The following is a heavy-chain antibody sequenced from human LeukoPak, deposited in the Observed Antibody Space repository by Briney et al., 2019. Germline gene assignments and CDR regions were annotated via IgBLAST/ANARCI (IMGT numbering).Heavy chain of an antibody. CDR3: ARDLGTHGGYVDP. CDR1: GFIFSIYE. D-gene: IGHD5-12*01. V-gene: IGHV3-48*03. J-gene: IGHJ5*02. CDR2: ISTSDSTM. Sequence: PGGSLRLSRAASGFIFSIYEMNWVRQAPGKGLEWVSYISTSDSTMYYADSVKGRFTISRDNAKNSLYLQMDSLRVEDTGIYYCARDLGTHGGYVDPWGQGTLVTVSS.